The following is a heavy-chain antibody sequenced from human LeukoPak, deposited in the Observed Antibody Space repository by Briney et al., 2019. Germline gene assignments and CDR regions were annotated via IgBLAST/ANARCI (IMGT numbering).Heavy chain of an antibody. CDR3: ARDLRRRYYSSTSCLGGFDY. J-gene: IGHJ4*02. V-gene: IGHV3-48*01. CDR1: GFTFSSYS. CDR2: ISSSSSTI. Sequence: GGSLRLSCAASGFTFSSYSMNWVRQAPGKGLEWVSYISSSSSTIYYPDSVKGRFTISRDNAKNSLYLQMNSLRAEDTAVYYCARDLRRRYYSSTSCLGGFDYWGQGTLVTVSS. D-gene: IGHD2-2*01.